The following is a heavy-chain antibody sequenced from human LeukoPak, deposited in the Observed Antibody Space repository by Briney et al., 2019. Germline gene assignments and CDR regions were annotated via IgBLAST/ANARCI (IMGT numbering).Heavy chain of an antibody. CDR3: ARVVYDYVWGSYRYGFFDY. CDR2: INHSGTK. D-gene: IGHD3-16*02. J-gene: IGHJ4*02. CDR1: GGSFSGYY. Sequence: SETLSLTCAVYGGSFSGYYWSWIRQSPGKGLEWIGEINHSGTKTYNPSFKSRLSISMDTSKNQFSLKLTSMTAADTAVYYCARVVYDYVWGSYRYGFFDYWGQGTLVTVSS. V-gene: IGHV4-34*01.